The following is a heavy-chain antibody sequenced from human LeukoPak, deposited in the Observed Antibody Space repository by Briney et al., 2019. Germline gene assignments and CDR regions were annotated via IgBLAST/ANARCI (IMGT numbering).Heavy chain of an antibody. CDR2: IHHSGST. V-gene: IGHV4-38-2*02. J-gene: IGHJ3*02. Sequence: SETLSLTCTVSGYSISSGSYWDWIRQPPGKGLEWIGSIHHSGSTYYNSSLKSRVTISVDTSKNQFSLKLSSVTAADTAVYYCARGPIVGATPTPSDAFDIWGQGTMVTVSS. CDR3: ARGPIVGATPTPSDAFDI. D-gene: IGHD1-26*01. CDR1: GYSISSGSY.